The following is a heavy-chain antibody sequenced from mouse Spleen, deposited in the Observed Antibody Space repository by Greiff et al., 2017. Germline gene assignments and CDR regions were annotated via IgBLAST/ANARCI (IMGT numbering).Heavy chain of an antibody. D-gene: IGHD2-14*01. CDR2: ISSGGSYT. CDR3: ARQRVREAMDY. V-gene: IGHV5-9*02. J-gene: IGHJ4*01. CDR1: GFAFSSYD. Sequence: EVQLVESGGGLVKPGGSLKLSCAASGFAFSSYDMSWVRQTPVKRLAWVATISSGGSYTYYPDSVKGRFTISRDNARNTLYLEMSSVRSEEKGLYYCARQRVREAMDYWGKGTSVTVSS.